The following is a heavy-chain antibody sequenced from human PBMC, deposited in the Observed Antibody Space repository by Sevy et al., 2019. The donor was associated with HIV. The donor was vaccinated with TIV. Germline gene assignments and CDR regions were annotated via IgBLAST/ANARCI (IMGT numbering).Heavy chain of an antibody. CDR1: AFNFSIYG. Sequence: GGSLRLSCAASAFNFSIYGMHWVRQAPDKGLEWVALIWYDGSNKYYADSVKGRFTISRDNSKSTLYLQMNSLRAEDTAVYYCGRGRDYGNFDYWGQGTLVTVSS. J-gene: IGHJ4*02. CDR2: IWYDGSNK. D-gene: IGHD4-17*01. CDR3: GRGRDYGNFDY. V-gene: IGHV3-33*01.